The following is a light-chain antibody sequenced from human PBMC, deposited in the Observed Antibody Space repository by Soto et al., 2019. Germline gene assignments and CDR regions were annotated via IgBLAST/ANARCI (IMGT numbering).Light chain of an antibody. J-gene: IGLJ2*01. CDR2: GNS. Sequence: QSVVTQPPSVSGAPGQRVTISCTGSSSNIGAGYDVHWYQQLPGTAPKLLIYGNSNRPSGVPDRFSGSKSGTSASLALTGLQAEDEADYYCQSYDSSLNAVVFGGGTKLTVL. CDR1: SSNIGAGYD. CDR3: QSYDSSLNAVV. V-gene: IGLV1-40*01.